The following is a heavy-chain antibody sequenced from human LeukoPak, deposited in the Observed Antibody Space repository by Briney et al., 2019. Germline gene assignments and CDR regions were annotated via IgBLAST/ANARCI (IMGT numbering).Heavy chain of an antibody. CDR2: ISSSSYI. Sequence: GGSLRLSCAASGFTFSSYSMNWVRQAPGKGLEWVSSISSSSYIYYADSVKGRFTISRDNAKNSLYLQMNSLRAEDTAVYYCARDSEGSYFDYWGQGTLVTVSS. CDR3: ARDSEGSYFDY. D-gene: IGHD1-26*01. CDR1: GFTFSSYS. J-gene: IGHJ4*02. V-gene: IGHV3-21*01.